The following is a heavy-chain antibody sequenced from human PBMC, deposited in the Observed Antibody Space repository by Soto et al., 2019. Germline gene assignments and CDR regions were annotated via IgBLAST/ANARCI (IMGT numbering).Heavy chain of an antibody. Sequence: SETLSLTCAVSGGSISSGGYSWSWIRQPPGKGLEWIGYMYHSGSTYYNPSLKSRVTISIDRSKNQFSLKLSSVTAADTAVYYCARVQGDGYNFPTYFDYWGQGTLVTVSS. V-gene: IGHV4-30-2*01. CDR1: GGSISSGGYS. D-gene: IGHD5-12*01. J-gene: IGHJ4*02. CDR3: ARVQGDGYNFPTYFDY. CDR2: MYHSGST.